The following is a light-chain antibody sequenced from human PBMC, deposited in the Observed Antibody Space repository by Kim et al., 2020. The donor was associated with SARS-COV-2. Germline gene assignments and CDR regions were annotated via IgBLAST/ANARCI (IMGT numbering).Light chain of an antibody. J-gene: IGLJ3*02. CDR3: QVWDSSSDHRV. CDR1: ALPKQY. Sequence: PGQTARITCSGDALPKQYAYWYQQKPGQAPVLVIYYDSDRPSGIPERFSGSNSGNTATLTISRVEAGDEADYYCQVWDSSSDHRVFGGGTQLTVL. V-gene: IGLV3-21*04. CDR2: YDS.